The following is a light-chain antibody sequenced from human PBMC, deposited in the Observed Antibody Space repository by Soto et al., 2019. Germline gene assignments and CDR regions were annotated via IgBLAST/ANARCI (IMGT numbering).Light chain of an antibody. V-gene: IGLV2-8*01. CDR2: EVS. Sequence: QSALTQPPSASGSPGQSVTISCTGTSSDVGGYNYVSWYQQHPGKAPKLMIYEVSKRPSGAPDRFSGSKSGNTASLTVSGLQAEDEADYYCTSYAGDTSLGVLGGGTKLTVL. CDR3: TSYAGDTSLGV. CDR1: SSDVGGYNY. J-gene: IGLJ3*02.